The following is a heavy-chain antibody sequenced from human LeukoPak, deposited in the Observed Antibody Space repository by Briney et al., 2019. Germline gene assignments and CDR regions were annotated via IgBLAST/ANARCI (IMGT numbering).Heavy chain of an antibody. CDR1: GYSFTDYY. CDR3: ARADRLHGGPYLIGP. J-gene: IGHJ5*02. CDR2: INPNSGGT. D-gene: IGHD2-21*01. V-gene: IGHV1-2*02. Sequence: ASVKVSCKTSGYSFTDYYMHWVRQAPGQGLEWMGWINPNSGGTSSAQKFQGRVTMTRDTSISTVYMEVSWLTSDDTAIYYCARADRLHGGPYLIGPWGQGTLVAVSS.